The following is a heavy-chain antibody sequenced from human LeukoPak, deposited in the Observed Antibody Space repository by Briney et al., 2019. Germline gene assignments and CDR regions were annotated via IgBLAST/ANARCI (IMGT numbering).Heavy chain of an antibody. CDR2: INAGNGNT. Sequence: ASVKVSCKASGYTFINFAINWGRQAPGQRPEWMGWINAGNGNTKYSQKFQGRVAITRDTSASTAYMELSGLTSEDTAVYYCARGPRAAADDYWGQGTLVTVSS. J-gene: IGHJ4*02. CDR1: GYTFINFA. D-gene: IGHD6-13*01. CDR3: ARGPRAAADDY. V-gene: IGHV1-3*01.